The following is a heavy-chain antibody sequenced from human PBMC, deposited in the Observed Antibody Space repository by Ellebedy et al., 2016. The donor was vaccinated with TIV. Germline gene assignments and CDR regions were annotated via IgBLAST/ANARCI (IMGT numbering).Heavy chain of an antibody. J-gene: IGHJ6*02. CDR1: GFTFSNYA. V-gene: IGHV3-23*01. Sequence: GESLKISCAASGFTFSNYAMSWIRQAPGKGLEWVSGISGSGGSTYYAESVKGRFTISRDNSKNTLYLQMNSLRAEDTAVYYCAKVRSYCGSTTGLTPHGLDVWGQGTTVTVSS. CDR3: AKVRSYCGSTTGLTPHGLDV. D-gene: IGHD2-2*01. CDR2: ISGSGGST.